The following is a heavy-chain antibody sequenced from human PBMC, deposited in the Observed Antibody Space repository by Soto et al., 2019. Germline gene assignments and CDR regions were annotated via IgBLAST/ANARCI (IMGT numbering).Heavy chain of an antibody. CDR1: GFTFSSYG. J-gene: IGHJ4*02. Sequence: GGSLRLSCAASGFTFSSYGMHWVRQAPGKGLEWVAVISYDGSNKYYADSVKGRFTISRDNSKNTLYLQMNSLRAEDTAVYYCANGYSSSWYYFDYWGQGTLVTVSS. CDR3: ANGYSSSWYYFDY. D-gene: IGHD6-13*01. V-gene: IGHV3-30*18. CDR2: ISYDGSNK.